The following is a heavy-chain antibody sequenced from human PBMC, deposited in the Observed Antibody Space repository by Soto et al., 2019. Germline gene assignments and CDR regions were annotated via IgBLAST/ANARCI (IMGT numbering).Heavy chain of an antibody. CDR1: GDSVSSNVAA. V-gene: IGHV6-1*01. CDR2: TYYRSRWYS. Sequence: SQTLSVTCAISGDSVSSNVAAWNCIRQSPSRGLEWLGRTYYRSRWYSDYAPSVKSRITVNPDTSQNQFSLQLNSVTPEDTAIYYCARDPPGFNSAFDYWAQGTMVTVSS. CDR3: ARDPPGFNSAFDY. D-gene: IGHD4-4*01. J-gene: IGHJ4*02.